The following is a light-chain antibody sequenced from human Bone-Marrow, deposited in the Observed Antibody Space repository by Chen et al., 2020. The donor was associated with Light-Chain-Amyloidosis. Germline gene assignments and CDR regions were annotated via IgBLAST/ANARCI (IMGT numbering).Light chain of an antibody. CDR1: QSVSSQ. V-gene: IGKV3-11*01. CDR2: DAS. Sequence: EIVLTQSPATLSLSPGERVTLSCRASQSVSSQLAWYQQKPGQAPRLLIYDASNRATGFPARFGGSGSGTDFTLTISSLEPEDFAVYYCQQRYNWPITFGQGTRLQIK. CDR3: QQRYNWPIT. J-gene: IGKJ5*01.